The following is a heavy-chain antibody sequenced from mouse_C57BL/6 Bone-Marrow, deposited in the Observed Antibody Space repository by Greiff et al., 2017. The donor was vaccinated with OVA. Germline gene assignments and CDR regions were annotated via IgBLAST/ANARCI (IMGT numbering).Heavy chain of an antibody. V-gene: IGHV1-76*01. Sequence: QVQLQQSGAELVRPGASVKLSCKASGYTFTDYYINWVKQRPGQGLEWIARIYPGSGNTYYNEKFKGKATLTAEKSSSTAYMQLSSLTSEDSAVYFCARWSYYYASYFDVWGTGTTVTVSS. J-gene: IGHJ1*03. CDR2: IYPGSGNT. CDR3: ARWSYYYASYFDV. D-gene: IGHD1-1*01. CDR1: GYTFTDYY.